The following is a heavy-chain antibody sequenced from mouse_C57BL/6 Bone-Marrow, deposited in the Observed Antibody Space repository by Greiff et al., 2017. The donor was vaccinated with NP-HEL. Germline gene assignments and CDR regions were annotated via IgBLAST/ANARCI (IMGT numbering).Heavy chain of an antibody. J-gene: IGHJ4*01. D-gene: IGHD1-1*01. Sequence: EVQVVESEGGLVQPGSSMKLSCTASGFTFSDYYMAWVRQVPEKGLEWVANINYDGSSTYYLDSLKSRFIISRDNAKNILYLLMSSLKSEDTATYYWARGGHGSSNYYDMDYWGQGTSVTVST. CDR2: INYDGSST. CDR3: ARGGHGSSNYYDMDY. V-gene: IGHV5-16*01. CDR1: GFTFSDYY.